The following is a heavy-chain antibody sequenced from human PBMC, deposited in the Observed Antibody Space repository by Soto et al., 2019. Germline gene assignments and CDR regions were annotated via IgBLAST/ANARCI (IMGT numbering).Heavy chain of an antibody. Sequence: QVQLQESGPGLVRPSQTLSLTCIVSGGSVSSVGYYCSWVRQHPGTGLEWIGYIYSNGNTYYDPSLKSRVTISVDTSKNRFSLNLNSVTAADTAVYWCARGKPFSGMDVWGQGTTVTVSS. CDR1: GGSVSSVGYY. CDR3: ARGKPFSGMDV. V-gene: IGHV4-31*03. CDR2: IYSNGNT. J-gene: IGHJ6*02.